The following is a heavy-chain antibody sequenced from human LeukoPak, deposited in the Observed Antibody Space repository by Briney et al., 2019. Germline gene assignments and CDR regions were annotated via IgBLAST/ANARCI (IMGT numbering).Heavy chain of an antibody. V-gene: IGHV7-4-1*02. CDR3: ARHDNDDDFDY. D-gene: IGHD3-16*01. J-gene: IGHJ4*02. CDR2: INMYTANP. CDR1: GYTFTRYA. Sequence: VASVKVSCKASGYTFTRYAINWLRQAPGQGLEWMGWINMYTANPAYAQGFTERFVFSLDTSVTAAYPQISNLKTEDTAVYYCARHDNDDDFDYWGQGTLVTVSS.